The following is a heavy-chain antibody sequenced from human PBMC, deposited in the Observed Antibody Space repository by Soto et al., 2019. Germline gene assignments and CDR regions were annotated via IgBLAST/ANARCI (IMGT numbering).Heavy chain of an antibody. V-gene: IGHV4-38-2*02. CDR2: IHHSGST. D-gene: IGHD1-1*01. CDR3: ARELDRYFDY. CDR1: CYFISSGSY. Sequence: SETLSLTCAVSCYFISSGSYWGWIRQPPGKGLEWIGSIHHSGSTYYNASLKSRVTISVDTSKNQFSLKLNSVTATDTAIYYCARELDRYFDYWGQGTLVTVSS. J-gene: IGHJ4*02.